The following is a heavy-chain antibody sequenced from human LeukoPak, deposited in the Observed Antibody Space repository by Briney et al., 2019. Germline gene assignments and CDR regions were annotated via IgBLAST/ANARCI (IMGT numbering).Heavy chain of an antibody. CDR2: ISSNGGST. CDR3: ARDLGYCSGSTCYVGYFDY. J-gene: IGHJ4*02. V-gene: IGHV3-64*01. D-gene: IGHD2-15*01. Sequence: GGSLRLSCAASGFTFSSYAMHWVRQAPGKGLEYVSAISSNGGSTYSANSVKGRFTISRDNSKNTLYLQMNSLRAEDTAVYYCARDLGYCSGSTCYVGYFDYWGQGTQVTVSS. CDR1: GFTFSSYA.